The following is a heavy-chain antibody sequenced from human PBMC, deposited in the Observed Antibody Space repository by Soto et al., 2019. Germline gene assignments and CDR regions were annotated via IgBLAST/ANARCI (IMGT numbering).Heavy chain of an antibody. J-gene: IGHJ4*02. D-gene: IGHD3-22*01. CDR3: ATGDTSAYYFMFY. Sequence: GCLRIACAASTFTFSTYALSWVRQAPGRGLEWVSSISARGDNTHYADSVKGRFTISRDNSKDTLYLQMNSLGAEDTAVYYCATGDTSAYYFMFYWGQGALVTV. CDR2: ISARGDNT. CDR1: TFTFSTYA. V-gene: IGHV3-23*01.